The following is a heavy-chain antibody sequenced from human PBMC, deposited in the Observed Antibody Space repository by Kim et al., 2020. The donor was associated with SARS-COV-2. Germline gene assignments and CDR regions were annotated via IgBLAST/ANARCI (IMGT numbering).Heavy chain of an antibody. V-gene: IGHV4-39*07. CDR3: ARVLWFGEFRLVYYFD. D-gene: IGHD3-10*01. CDR2: IYYSGTT. Sequence: SETLSLTCTVSGGSISSSSYYWGWIRQPPGKGLEWIGSIYYSGTTYYNPSLKSRVTISVDTSKNQFSLKLSSVTAADTAVYYCARVLWFGEFRLVYYFD. CDR1: GGSISSSSYY. J-gene: IGHJ4*01.